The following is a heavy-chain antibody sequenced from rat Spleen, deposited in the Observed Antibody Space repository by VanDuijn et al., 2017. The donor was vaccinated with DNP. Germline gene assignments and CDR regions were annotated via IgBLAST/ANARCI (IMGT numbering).Heavy chain of an antibody. CDR2: ISYDGGGT. V-gene: IGHV5-20*01. Sequence: EVQLVESGGGLVQPGRSLKLSCAASGFTFSDYNMAWVRQAPTKGLEWVASISYDGGGTYYRDSMKGRFTLSRENAKSSLYLQMDSLRSEETATYYCTTVRGPYWYFDFLGPGTMVTVSS. J-gene: IGHJ1*01. CDR1: GFTFSDYN. CDR3: TTVRGPYWYFDF.